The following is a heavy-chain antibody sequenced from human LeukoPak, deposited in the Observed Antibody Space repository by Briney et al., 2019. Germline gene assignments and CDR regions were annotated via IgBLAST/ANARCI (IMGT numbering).Heavy chain of an antibody. CDR2: INHSGST. V-gene: IGHV4-39*07. Sequence: SETLSLTCTVSGGSISSSSYYWGWVRQPPGKGLEWIGEINHSGSTNYNPSLKSRVTISVDTSKNQFSLKLSSVTAADTAVYYCAREPKDHRYCSGGSCRKLDYWGQGTLVTVSS. D-gene: IGHD2-15*01. CDR1: GGSISSSSYY. J-gene: IGHJ4*02. CDR3: AREPKDHRYCSGGSCRKLDY.